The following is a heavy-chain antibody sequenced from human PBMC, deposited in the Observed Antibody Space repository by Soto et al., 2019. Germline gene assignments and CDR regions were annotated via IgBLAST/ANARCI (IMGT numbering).Heavy chain of an antibody. CDR2: ISYDGSNK. D-gene: IGHD3-3*01. Sequence: GGSLRLSCAASGFTFSSYGMHWVRQAPGKGLEWVAVISYDGSNKYYADSVKGRFTISRDNSKNTLYLQMNSLRAEDTAVYYCAKSMGDFWSGYPYYYYYGMDVWGQGTTVTVSS. J-gene: IGHJ6*02. CDR1: GFTFSSYG. V-gene: IGHV3-30*18. CDR3: AKSMGDFWSGYPYYYYYGMDV.